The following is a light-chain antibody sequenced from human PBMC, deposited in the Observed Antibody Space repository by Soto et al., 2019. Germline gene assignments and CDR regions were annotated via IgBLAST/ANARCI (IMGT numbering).Light chain of an antibody. CDR2: AAS. J-gene: IGKJ1*01. V-gene: IGKV1-39*01. Sequence: DIQMTQSPSSLSASVGDRITITCRASQSITTFLNWYQHKPGVAPKVLIYAASTLRRGVPSRFTGTGSRTDFTLTSSSLQPEDLATYSWQQTYSTPWTFSQGTKVEIK. CDR3: QQTYSTPWT. CDR1: QSITTF.